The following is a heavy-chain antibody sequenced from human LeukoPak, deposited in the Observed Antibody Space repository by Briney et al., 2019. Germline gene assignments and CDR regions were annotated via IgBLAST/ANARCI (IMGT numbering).Heavy chain of an antibody. Sequence: GGSLRLSCVASGFTFGHNAMAWVRQAPGKRLEWVSALSGSGGDTFYADSVKGRFTISRDNSKNTLYLQMNSLRAEDTAVYYCAKDLVTIFGVVIRNFDYWGQGTLVTVSS. J-gene: IGHJ4*02. V-gene: IGHV3-23*01. CDR2: LSGSGGDT. CDR1: GFTFGHNA. D-gene: IGHD3-3*01. CDR3: AKDLVTIFGVVIRNFDY.